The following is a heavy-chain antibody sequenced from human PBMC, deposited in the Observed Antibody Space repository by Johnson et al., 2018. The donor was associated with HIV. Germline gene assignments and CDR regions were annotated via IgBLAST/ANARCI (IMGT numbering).Heavy chain of an antibody. CDR2: IAYSGSDT. D-gene: IGHD5-18*01. J-gene: IGHJ3*01. V-gene: IGHV3-30*18. Sequence: QVQLVQSGGGVVQPGRSLRLSCAASGFTFSSYGMHWVRQAPGKGLEWVAVIAYSGSDTYYVDSVKGRFTVSRDNSENTLFLQMNSLRDEDTAVYYCAKERTAMVTPFDAWGQGTRVTVSS. CDR3: AKERTAMVTPFDA. CDR1: GFTFSSYG.